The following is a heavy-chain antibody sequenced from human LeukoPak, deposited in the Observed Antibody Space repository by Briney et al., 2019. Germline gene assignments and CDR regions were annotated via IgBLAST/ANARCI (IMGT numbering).Heavy chain of an antibody. Sequence: GASVKVSCKASGYTFTGYYMHWVRQAPGQGLEWMGWINPNSGGTNYAQKFQGRVTMTRDTSISTAYMELSRLRSDDTAVYYCARDRRYFDWPHPGYFDYWGQGTLVTVSS. D-gene: IGHD3-9*01. CDR1: GYTFTGYY. CDR2: INPNSGGT. V-gene: IGHV1-2*02. J-gene: IGHJ4*02. CDR3: ARDRRYFDWPHPGYFDY.